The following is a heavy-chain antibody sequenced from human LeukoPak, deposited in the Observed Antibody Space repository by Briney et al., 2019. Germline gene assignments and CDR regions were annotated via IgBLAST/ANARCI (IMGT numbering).Heavy chain of an antibody. CDR3: AATANRIWALVPFDY. D-gene: IGHD6-6*01. V-gene: IGHV3-23*01. Sequence: GGSLRLSCAASGFTFSSYAISWVRQAPGKWLEWVSAISGSGGSTYYADSVKGRFTISRDNSKSTLYLQMNSLRDEDTAVYYCAATANRIWALVPFDYWGQGTLVTVSS. CDR1: GFTFSSYA. CDR2: ISGSGGST. J-gene: IGHJ4*02.